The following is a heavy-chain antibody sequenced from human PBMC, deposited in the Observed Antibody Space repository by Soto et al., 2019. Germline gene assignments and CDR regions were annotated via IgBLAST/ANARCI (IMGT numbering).Heavy chain of an antibody. CDR1: GFTFSSYD. V-gene: IGHV3-33*01. J-gene: IGHJ6*02. CDR3: ARDQRSGYYYYGMDV. CDR2: IWYDGSNK. D-gene: IGHD1-26*01. Sequence: GSLRLSCAASGFTFSSYDMHWVRQAPGKGLAWVAVIWYDGSNKYYADSVKGRFTISRDNSKNTLYLQMNSLRAEDTAVYYCARDQRSGYYYYGMDVWGQGTTVTVSS.